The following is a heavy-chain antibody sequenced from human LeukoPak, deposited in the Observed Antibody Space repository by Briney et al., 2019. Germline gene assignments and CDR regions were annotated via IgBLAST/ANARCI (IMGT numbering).Heavy chain of an antibody. Sequence: ASVKVSCKASGYTFTGYYMHWVRQAPGQGLEWMGWINPNSGGTNYAQKFQGRVTMTRDTSISTACMELSRLRSDDTAVYYCARVNTYYDSSGYYYYFDYWGQGTLSPSPQ. J-gene: IGHJ4*02. D-gene: IGHD3-22*01. V-gene: IGHV1-2*02. CDR1: GYTFTGYY. CDR2: INPNSGGT. CDR3: ARVNTYYDSSGYYYYFDY.